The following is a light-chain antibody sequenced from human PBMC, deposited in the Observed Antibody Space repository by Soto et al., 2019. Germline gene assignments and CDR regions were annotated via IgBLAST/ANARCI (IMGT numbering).Light chain of an antibody. CDR2: WAS. CDR3: QQYYTSPYT. CDR1: QNLLYTSNNKDY. V-gene: IGKV4-1*01. Sequence: DIVMTQSPDSLAVSPGERATITCKSSQNLLYTSNNKDYLVWYQQKPGQPPKVLIYWASTRESGVPDRFSGSGSATDFTLTISRVQAEDVAVYFCQQYYTSPYTFGQGTKLELK. J-gene: IGKJ2*01.